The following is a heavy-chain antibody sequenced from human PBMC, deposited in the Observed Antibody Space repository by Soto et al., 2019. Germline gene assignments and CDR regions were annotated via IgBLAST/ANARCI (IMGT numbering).Heavy chain of an antibody. CDR1: GGSISSYY. CDR3: ARHRPGSGGSCYDY. J-gene: IGHJ4*02. CDR2: IYYSGST. D-gene: IGHD2-15*01. V-gene: IGHV4-59*08. Sequence: QVQLQESGPGLVKPSETLSLTCTVSGGSISSYYWSWIRQPPGKGLEWIGYIYYSGSTNYNPSLKSRVPISGDTSKKQFSLKLSSVTAADPAVYYCARHRPGSGGSCYDYWGQGTLVTVPS.